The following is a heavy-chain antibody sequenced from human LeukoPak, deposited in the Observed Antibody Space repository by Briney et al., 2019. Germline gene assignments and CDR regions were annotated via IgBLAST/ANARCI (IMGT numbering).Heavy chain of an antibody. CDR3: ARDVGYCSSTSCSGQFD. Sequence: ASVKVSCKASGYTFTSYDINWVRQATGQGLECMGWMNPNSGNTGYAQKFQGRVTMTRNTSISTAYMELSSLRSEDTAVYYCARDVGYCSSTSCSGQFDWGQGTLVTVSS. J-gene: IGHJ4*02. V-gene: IGHV1-8*01. CDR2: MNPNSGNT. D-gene: IGHD2-2*01. CDR1: GYTFTSYD.